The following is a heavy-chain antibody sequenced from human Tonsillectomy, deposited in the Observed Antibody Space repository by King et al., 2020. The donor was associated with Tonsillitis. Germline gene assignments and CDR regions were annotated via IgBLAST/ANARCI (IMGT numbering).Heavy chain of an antibody. Sequence: VQLVESGGGVVQPGRSLRLSCAASGFTFSSYAMHWVRQAPGKGLEWVAVISYDGSNKYYADSVKGRFTISRDNSKNTLYLQMNSLRAEDTAVYYCARGDYGADYYYGMDVWGQGTTVTVSS. V-gene: IGHV3-30-3*01. CDR2: ISYDGSNK. CDR1: GFTFSSYA. J-gene: IGHJ6*02. D-gene: IGHD4-17*01. CDR3: ARGDYGADYYYGMDV.